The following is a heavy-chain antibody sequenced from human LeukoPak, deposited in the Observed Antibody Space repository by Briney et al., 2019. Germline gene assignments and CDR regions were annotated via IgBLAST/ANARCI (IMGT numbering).Heavy chain of an antibody. CDR3: ARDHKGGDGADAFDI. CDR1: GYTFTGYY. J-gene: IGHJ3*02. CDR2: INPNSGGT. Sequence: ASVKVSCKASGYTFTGYYMHRVRQAPGQGLEWMGWINPNSGGTYYAQKFQGRVTMTRDTSISTAYMELSRLRSDDTAVYYCARDHKGGDGADAFDIWGHGTMVTVSS. V-gene: IGHV1-2*02. D-gene: IGHD5-24*01.